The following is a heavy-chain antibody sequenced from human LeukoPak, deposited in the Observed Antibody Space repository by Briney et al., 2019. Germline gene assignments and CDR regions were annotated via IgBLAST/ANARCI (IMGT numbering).Heavy chain of an antibody. V-gene: IGHV3-48*03. CDR1: GFTFSSHE. Sequence: GGSLRLSCAASGFTFSSHEMNWVRQAPGKGLEWVSYISSSGSTTYYADSVKGRFTISRDNAKNSLYLQVNTLRADDTAVYYCAGSAPYGYFDYWGQRTLVTVSS. D-gene: IGHD3-10*01. CDR2: ISSSGSTT. CDR3: AGSAPYGYFDY. J-gene: IGHJ4*02.